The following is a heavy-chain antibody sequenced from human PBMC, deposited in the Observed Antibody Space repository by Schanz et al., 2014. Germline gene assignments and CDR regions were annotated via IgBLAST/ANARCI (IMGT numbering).Heavy chain of an antibody. CDR3: ARPSDSSWYMDV. CDR2: IRNKGDGGTT. J-gene: IGHJ6*03. D-gene: IGHD2-21*02. CDR1: GLLFSYYY. Sequence: EVQLVESGGGLVRPGGSLRLSCAASGLLFSYYYMSGVRQAPGKGLEWVRFIRNKGDGGTTAETTSVKGGFTISGHDSTTIIHLVMKSLKTEDTAVYYCARPSDSSWYMDVWGKGTTVTVSS. V-gene: IGHV3-49*04.